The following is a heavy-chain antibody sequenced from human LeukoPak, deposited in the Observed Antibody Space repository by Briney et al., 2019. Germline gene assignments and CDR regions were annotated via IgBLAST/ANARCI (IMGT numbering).Heavy chain of an antibody. CDR3: AIYDSSGYYFSAFDI. D-gene: IGHD3-22*01. CDR1: GYSFTSYW. V-gene: IGHV5-10-1*01. J-gene: IGHJ3*02. CDR2: IDPSDSYT. Sequence: GESLKISCKGSGYSFTSYWISWVRQMPGKGLEWMGRIDPSDSYTNYSPSFQGHVTISADKSISTAYLQWSSLKASDTAMYYCAIYDSSGYYFSAFDIWGQGTMVTVSS.